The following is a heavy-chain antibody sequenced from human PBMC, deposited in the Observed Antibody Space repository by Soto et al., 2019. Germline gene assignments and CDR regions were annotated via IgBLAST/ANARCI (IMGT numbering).Heavy chain of an antibody. J-gene: IGHJ4*02. V-gene: IGHV3-48*01. Sequence: GGSLRLSCAASGFTFSSYSMNWVRQAPGKGLEWVSYISSSSSTIYYADSVKGRFTISRDNAKNSLYLQMNSLRAEDTAVYYCARARSPECWSGSLLLVGDYWGQGTLVTVSS. CDR1: GFTFSSYS. CDR3: ARARSPECWSGSLLLVGDY. CDR2: ISSSSSTI. D-gene: IGHD3-3*01.